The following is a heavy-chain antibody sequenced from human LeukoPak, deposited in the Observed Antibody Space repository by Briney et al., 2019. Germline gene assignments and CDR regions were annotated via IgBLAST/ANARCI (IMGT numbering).Heavy chain of an antibody. CDR1: GFTFSSYE. J-gene: IGHJ3*02. CDR3: ATISAQTFDI. V-gene: IGHV3-7*01. D-gene: IGHD5-24*01. CDR2: IKPDGSDK. Sequence: PGGSLRLSCAASGFTFSSYEMNWVRQSPGRGLEWVANIKPDGSDKYYVDSARGRFTVSRDNAKNSAFLQMNSLRAEDTAIYYCATISAQTFDIWGQGTLVSVS.